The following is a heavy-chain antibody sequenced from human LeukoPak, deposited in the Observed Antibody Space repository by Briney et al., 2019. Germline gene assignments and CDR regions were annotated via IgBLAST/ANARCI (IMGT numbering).Heavy chain of an antibody. CDR1: GFTLSDNW. CDR3: ARVFGDYYPFDY. CDR2: INSGESTT. D-gene: IGHD3-16*01. Sequence: GGSLRLSCAASGFTLSDNWMHWVRQGPAKGLVWVSRINSGESTTIYADSVKGRFTISRDNTKNTLYLQMNSLRAEDTAVYYCARVFGDYYPFDYWGQGTLVTVSS. V-gene: IGHV3-74*01. J-gene: IGHJ4*02.